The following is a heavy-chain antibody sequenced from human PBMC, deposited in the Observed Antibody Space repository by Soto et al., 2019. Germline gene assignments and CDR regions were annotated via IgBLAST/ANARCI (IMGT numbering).Heavy chain of an antibody. CDR3: ARLEGLATISYYFDF. Sequence: QLQLQESGPGLVKPSETLSLTCSVSDDSINSDKYYWGWIRQPPGKGLEWIGSIYYRGNAYNNPSLLTRVSISVDKSKSQCSLKLISVTAADSAVYFCARLEGLATISYYFDFWGPGALVTVSS. CDR2: IYYRGNA. D-gene: IGHD3-9*01. CDR1: DDSINSDKYY. V-gene: IGHV4-39*01. J-gene: IGHJ4*02.